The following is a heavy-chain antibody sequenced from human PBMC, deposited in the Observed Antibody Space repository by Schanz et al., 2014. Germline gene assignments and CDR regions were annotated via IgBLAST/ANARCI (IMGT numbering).Heavy chain of an antibody. V-gene: IGHV3-11*04. CDR3: VRDSFFAFDY. D-gene: IGHD3-3*01. CDR1: GFIFSDYY. CDR2: ISSGGTTT. Sequence: QVQLVESGGGLVKPGGSLRLSCAASGFIFSDYYMAWIRQAPGKGPEYVSYISSGGTTTYHSDSVKGRFTISRDNSKNTLYLQMNSLRAEDTAVYYCVRDSFFAFDYWGQGTLVTVSS. J-gene: IGHJ4*02.